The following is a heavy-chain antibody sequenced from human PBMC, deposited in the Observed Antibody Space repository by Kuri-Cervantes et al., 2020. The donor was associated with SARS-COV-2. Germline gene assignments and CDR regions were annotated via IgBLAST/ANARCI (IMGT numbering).Heavy chain of an antibody. CDR3: ARGGWSNDY. CDR1: GDSISPSY. V-gene: IGHV4-59*01. J-gene: IGHJ4*02. Sequence: SETLSLTCTVSGDSISPSYWSWIRQPPGKGLEWIGYIYYTGSTSYHPSLKSRLTISVDTSKDQIYLRLTSVTAADTAVYYCARGGWSNDYWGRGSLVTVSS. CDR2: IYYTGST.